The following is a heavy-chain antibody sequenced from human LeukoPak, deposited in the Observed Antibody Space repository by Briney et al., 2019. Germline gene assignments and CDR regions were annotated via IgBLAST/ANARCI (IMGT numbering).Heavy chain of an antibody. J-gene: IGHJ4*02. CDR1: GGSFSGYY. Sequence: SETLSLTCAVYGGSFSGYYWSWIRQPPGKGLEWIGEINHSGSTNYNPSLKSRVTISVDTSKNQFSLKLSSVTAADTAVYYCARHEGGWLQYDYWGQGTLVTVSS. CDR3: ARHEGGWLQYDY. V-gene: IGHV4-34*01. CDR2: INHSGST. D-gene: IGHD5-24*01.